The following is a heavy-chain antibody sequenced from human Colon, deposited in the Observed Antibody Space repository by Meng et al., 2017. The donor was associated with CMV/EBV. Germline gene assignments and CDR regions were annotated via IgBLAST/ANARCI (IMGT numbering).Heavy chain of an antibody. J-gene: IGHJ5*02. Sequence: QVQLQESGPGLVXAXXXLSLTCTVSGGSLNSYYWSWIRQPAGKGLEWIGHISSTGTTRYNPSLKTRVTMSIDTSKKQFSLRLDSLTAADTAVYYCARFGGGTFDPWGQGTLVTVSS. CDR1: GGSLNSYY. CDR2: ISSTGTT. CDR3: ARFGGGTFDP. D-gene: IGHD3-16*01. V-gene: IGHV4-4*07.